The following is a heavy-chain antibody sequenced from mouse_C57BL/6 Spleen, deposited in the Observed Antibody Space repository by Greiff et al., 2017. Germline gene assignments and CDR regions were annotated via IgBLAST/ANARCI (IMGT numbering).Heavy chain of an antibody. D-gene: IGHD1-1*01. CDR1: GYTFTSYW. Sequence: QVQLQQPGAELVRPGSSVKLSCKASGYTFTSYWMHWVKQRPIQGLEWIGNIDPSDSETHYNQKFKDKATLTVDKSSSTAYMQLSSLTSEDSAVYYCAREGSRDAMDYWGQGTSVTVSS. J-gene: IGHJ4*01. CDR2: IDPSDSET. CDR3: AREGSRDAMDY. V-gene: IGHV1-52*01.